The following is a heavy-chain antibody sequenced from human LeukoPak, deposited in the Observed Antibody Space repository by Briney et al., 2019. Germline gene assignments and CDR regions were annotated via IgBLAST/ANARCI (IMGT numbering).Heavy chain of an antibody. CDR3: ARDHQYSSSVWFDP. V-gene: IGHV4-59*01. J-gene: IGHJ5*02. D-gene: IGHD6-6*01. Sequence: SETLSLTCTVSGGSISSYYWSWIRQPPGKGLEWIGYIYYSGSTNYNPSLKSRVTISVDTSKNQFSLKLSSVTAADTAVHYCARDHQYSSSVWFDPWGQGTLVTVSS. CDR1: GGSISSYY. CDR2: IYYSGST.